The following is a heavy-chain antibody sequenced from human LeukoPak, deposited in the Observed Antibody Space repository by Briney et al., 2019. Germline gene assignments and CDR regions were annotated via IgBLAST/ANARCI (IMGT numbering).Heavy chain of an antibody. CDR3: AGGLAVAGFSERSY. V-gene: IGHV3-7*01. CDR2: IKEDGSEK. J-gene: IGHJ4*02. D-gene: IGHD6-19*01. CDR1: GFTFSTYW. Sequence: GGSLRLSCAVSGFTFSTYWMSWVRQAPGKGLEWVANIKEDGSEKYYVDSVKGRFTISRDNTQNSLYLQMNSLRAEDTAVYYCAGGLAVAGFSERSYWGQGTLVTVSS.